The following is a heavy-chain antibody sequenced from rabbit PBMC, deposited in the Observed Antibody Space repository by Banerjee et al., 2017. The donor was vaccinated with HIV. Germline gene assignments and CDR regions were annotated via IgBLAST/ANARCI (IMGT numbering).Heavy chain of an antibody. J-gene: IGHJ4*01. CDR3: ASDLAGVIGWNFGL. CDR1: GIDFSSYG. CDR2: INSSSGNT. V-gene: IGHV1S45*01. D-gene: IGHD4-1*01. Sequence: QEQLVESGGGLVTLGGSLKLSCKASGIDFSSYGISWVRLAPGKGLEWIACINSSSGNTVYATWAKGRFTISKTSSTTVTLQMSSLTAADTATYFCASDLAGVIGWNFGLWGPGTLVT.